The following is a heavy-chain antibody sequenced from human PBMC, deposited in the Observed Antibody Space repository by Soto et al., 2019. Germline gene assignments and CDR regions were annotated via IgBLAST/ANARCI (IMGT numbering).Heavy chain of an antibody. CDR2: VSVSGANT. CDR3: EKSHRLCGGGDYGAFDI. D-gene: IGHD2-21*02. J-gene: IGHJ3*02. Sequence: VQLLESGGNLEQPGGSLRLSCAASGFTFSSYAMSWVRQAPGKGLEWVSHVSVSGANTHYADSVEGRFTISRDNSNDGLYLQLSGPRGEDPAVYYCEKSHRLCGGGDYGAFDIWGQGTMVTVSS. CDR1: GFTFSSYA. V-gene: IGHV3-23*01.